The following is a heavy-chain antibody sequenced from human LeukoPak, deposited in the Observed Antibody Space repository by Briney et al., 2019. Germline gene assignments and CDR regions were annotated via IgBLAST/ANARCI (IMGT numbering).Heavy chain of an antibody. J-gene: IGHJ3*02. CDR3: ARVDYGDSDAFDI. Sequence: SETLSLTCAVYGGSFSGYYWSWLRQPPGKGLEWIGEINHSGSTNYNPSLKSRVTISVDTSKNQFSLKLSSVTAADTAVYYCARVDYGDSDAFDIWGQGTMVTVSS. D-gene: IGHD4-17*01. CDR2: INHSGST. V-gene: IGHV4-34*01. CDR1: GGSFSGYY.